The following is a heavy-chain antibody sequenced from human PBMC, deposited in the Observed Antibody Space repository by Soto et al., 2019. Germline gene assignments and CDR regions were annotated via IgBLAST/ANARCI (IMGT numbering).Heavy chain of an antibody. J-gene: IGHJ3*02. CDR2: IIPIFGTA. D-gene: IGHD6-6*01. Sequence: VASVKVSCKASGGTFSSYAISWVRQAPGQGLEWTGGIIPIFGTANYAQKFQGRVTITADKSTSTAYMELSSLRSEDTAVYYCARDYSSSTLGAFDIWGQGTMVTVSS. CDR3: ARDYSSSTLGAFDI. CDR1: GGTFSSYA. V-gene: IGHV1-69*06.